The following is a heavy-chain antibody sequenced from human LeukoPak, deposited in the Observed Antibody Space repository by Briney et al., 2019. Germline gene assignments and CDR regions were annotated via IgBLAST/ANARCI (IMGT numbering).Heavy chain of an antibody. J-gene: IGHJ4*02. CDR2: MNPNSGGT. D-gene: IGHD3-10*01. Sequence: ASVKVSFTASGYTFTVYYMHWVRQAPGQGLEWMGWMNPNSGGTNYAQKFQGRVTMTRDTSISTAYMELSSLRSDDTAVYYCARAPDRGCWGQGTLVTVSS. V-gene: IGHV1-2*02. CDR3: ARAPDRGC. CDR1: GYTFTVYY.